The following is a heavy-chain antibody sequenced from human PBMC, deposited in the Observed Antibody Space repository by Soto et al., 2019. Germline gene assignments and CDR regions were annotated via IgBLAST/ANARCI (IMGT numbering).Heavy chain of an antibody. J-gene: IGHJ4*02. CDR2: INHSGIT. CDR1: GGSFSGYF. D-gene: IGHD1-1*01. Sequence: SETLSLTCTVSGGSFSGYFWTWIRQPPGKGLEWLAEINHSGITNYNPSVESRVSMSVDTSKNQFSLRLYSVTAADTAVYYCVRGPYNYNSRYFDYWGQGTLVTVS. V-gene: IGHV4-34*01. CDR3: VRGPYNYNSRYFDY.